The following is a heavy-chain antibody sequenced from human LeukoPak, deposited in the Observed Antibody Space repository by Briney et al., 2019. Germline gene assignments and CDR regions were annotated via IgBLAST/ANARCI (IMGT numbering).Heavy chain of an antibody. V-gene: IGHV3-73*01. CDR3: TRPTLPMVRGVIAAFDI. CDR1: GFTFSGSA. Sequence: GGSLKLSCAASGFTFSGSAMHWVRQASGKGLEWVGRIRSKANSYANAYAASVKGRFTISRDDSKNTAYLQMNSLKTEDTAVYYCTRPTLPMVRGVIAAFDIWGQGTMVTVSS. J-gene: IGHJ3*02. D-gene: IGHD3-10*01. CDR2: IRSKANSYAN.